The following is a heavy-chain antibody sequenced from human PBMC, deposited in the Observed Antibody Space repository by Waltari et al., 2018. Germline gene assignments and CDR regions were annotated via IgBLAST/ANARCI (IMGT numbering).Heavy chain of an antibody. V-gene: IGHV1-18*01. CDR3: ARSYDFWSDEYYFDY. Sequence: QVQLVQSGAEVKKPGASVKASCKASGYTFPSYGISWVRRAPGQGLEWMGWISAYKGNTNYAQKLQGRVTMTTDTSTSTAYMELRSLRSDDTAVYYCARSYDFWSDEYYFDYWGQGTLVTVSS. CDR1: GYTFPSYG. D-gene: IGHD3-3*01. CDR2: ISAYKGNT. J-gene: IGHJ4*02.